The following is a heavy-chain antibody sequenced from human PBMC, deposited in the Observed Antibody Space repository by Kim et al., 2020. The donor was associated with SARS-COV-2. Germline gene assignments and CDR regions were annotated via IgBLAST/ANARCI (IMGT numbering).Heavy chain of an antibody. CDR2: IDPSDSYT. Sequence: GESLKISCKGSGYSFTSYWISWVRQMPGKGLEWMGRIDPSDSYTNYSPSFQGHVTISAYKSISTAYLQWSSLKASDTAMYYCARQMVGTYSSGWYGPRTFDPWGQGTLVTVSS. CDR1: GYSFTSYW. J-gene: IGHJ5*02. V-gene: IGHV5-10-1*01. D-gene: IGHD6-19*01. CDR3: ARQMVGTYSSGWYGPRTFDP.